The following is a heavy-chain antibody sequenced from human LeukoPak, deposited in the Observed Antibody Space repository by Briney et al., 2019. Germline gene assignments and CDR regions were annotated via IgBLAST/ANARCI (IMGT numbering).Heavy chain of an antibody. CDR1: GYTFTGYY. J-gene: IGHJ4*02. Sequence: GASVKVSCKASGYTFTGYYMHWVRQAPGQGLEWMGWINPNSGGTNYAQKFQGRVTMTRNTSISTAYMELSSLRSEDTAVYYCARGLGDSSGYYPPEEYWGQGTLVTVSS. CDR3: ARGLGDSSGYYPPEEY. V-gene: IGHV1-2*02. D-gene: IGHD3-22*01. CDR2: INPNSGGT.